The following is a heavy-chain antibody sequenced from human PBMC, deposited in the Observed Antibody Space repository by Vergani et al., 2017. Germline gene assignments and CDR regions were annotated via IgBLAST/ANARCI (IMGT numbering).Heavy chain of an antibody. CDR3: AHSLNYDILTGYANYFDY. D-gene: IGHD3-9*01. CDR2: IYWDDDK. V-gene: IGHV2-5*02. Sequence: QITLKESGPTLVKPTQTLTLTCTFSGFSLSTSGVGVGWIRQPPGKALEWLALIYWDDDKRYSPSLKSRLTITKETSKNQVVLTMTNMDPVDTATYYCAHSLNYDILTGYANYFDYWGQGTLVTVSS. J-gene: IGHJ4*02. CDR1: GFSLSTSGVG.